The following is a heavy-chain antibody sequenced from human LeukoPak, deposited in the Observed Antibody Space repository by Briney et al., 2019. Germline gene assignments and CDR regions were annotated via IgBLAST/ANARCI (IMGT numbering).Heavy chain of an antibody. Sequence: GRSLRLSCAASGFTFRIYAVHGVREAPDEGLEWVAVISYDGSNKYYADSVKGRFTISRDNSKNTLYLQMNSLRADDTAVYYCARDHQNIVVVPAAISVGGSYRYDYYGMDVWGQGTTVTVSS. CDR3: ARDHQNIVVVPAAISVGGSYRYDYYGMDV. J-gene: IGHJ6*01. CDR1: GFTFRIYA. D-gene: IGHD2-2*01. V-gene: IGHV3-30*04. CDR2: ISYDGSNK.